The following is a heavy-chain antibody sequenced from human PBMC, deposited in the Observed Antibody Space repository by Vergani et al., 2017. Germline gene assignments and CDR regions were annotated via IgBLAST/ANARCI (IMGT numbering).Heavy chain of an antibody. V-gene: IGHV3-21*01. CDR2: ISNRSSYI. Sequence: EVQLLESGGNLVQPGGSLRLSCAASGFTFTNFAMTWVRQAPGEGLEWVSSISNRSSYIYYADSVTGRFTISRDNDKNSLYLQMNSLRAEDTAVYYCARDLPPYSSGPLAYWGQGTLVTVSS. CDR3: ARDLPPYSSGPLAY. J-gene: IGHJ4*02. CDR1: GFTFTNFA. D-gene: IGHD6-19*01.